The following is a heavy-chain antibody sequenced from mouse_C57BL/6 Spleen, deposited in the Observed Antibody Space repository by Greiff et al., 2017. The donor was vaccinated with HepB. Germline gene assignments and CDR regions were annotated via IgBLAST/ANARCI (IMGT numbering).Heavy chain of an antibody. CDR3: ARSTVVATEGFAY. V-gene: IGHV1-22*01. CDR1: GYTFTDYN. D-gene: IGHD1-1*01. Sequence: VQLQQSGPELVKPGASVKMSCKASGYTFTDYNMHWVKQSHGKSLEWIGYINPNNGGTSYNQKFKGKATLTVNKSSSTAYMELLSLTSEDSAVYYCARSTVVATEGFAYWGQGTLVTVSA. J-gene: IGHJ3*01. CDR2: INPNNGGT.